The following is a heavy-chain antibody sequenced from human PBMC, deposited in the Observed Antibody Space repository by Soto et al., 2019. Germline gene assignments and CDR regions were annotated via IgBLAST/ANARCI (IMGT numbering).Heavy chain of an antibody. CDR1: GGSLSNYG. V-gene: IGHV1-69*12. D-gene: IGHD3-22*01. J-gene: IGHJ6*02. CDR3: ARGDATKIVVTTYSAMDF. CDR2: IIPVFGTP. Sequence: QVRLVQSGAEVKKPGSSVKVSCKASGGSLSNYGISWVRQAPGQGLEWMGAIIPVFGTPNYAQKFQDRVTITADESTTTVYMEVRSLTSEDTAVYYCARGDATKIVVTTYSAMDFWGQGTTVTVSS.